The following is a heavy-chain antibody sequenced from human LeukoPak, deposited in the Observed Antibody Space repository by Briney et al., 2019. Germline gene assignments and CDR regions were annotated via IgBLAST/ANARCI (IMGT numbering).Heavy chain of an antibody. V-gene: IGHV4-59*12. J-gene: IGHJ4*02. CDR3: ARRGGRIFDY. CDR1: GGSISSYY. CDR2: IYYSGST. D-gene: IGHD2-15*01. Sequence: SETLSLTCTVSGGSISSYYWSWIRQPPGKGLEWIGYIYYSGSTNYNPSLKSRVTISVDTSKNQFSLKLSSVTAADTAVYYCARRGGRIFDYWSQGTLVTVSS.